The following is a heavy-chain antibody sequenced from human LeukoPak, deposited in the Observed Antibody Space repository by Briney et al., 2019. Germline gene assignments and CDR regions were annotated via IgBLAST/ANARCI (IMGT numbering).Heavy chain of an antibody. J-gene: IGHJ4*02. Sequence: KVSCKASGGTFSSYAISWVRQAPGQGLEWMGIIYPGDSDTRYSPSFQGQVTISADKSISTAYLQRSSLKASDTAMYYCARHLGDDSSGLAYWGQGTLVTVSS. CDR1: GGTFSSYA. CDR2: IYPGDSDT. CDR3: ARHLGDDSSGLAY. D-gene: IGHD6-19*01. V-gene: IGHV5-51*01.